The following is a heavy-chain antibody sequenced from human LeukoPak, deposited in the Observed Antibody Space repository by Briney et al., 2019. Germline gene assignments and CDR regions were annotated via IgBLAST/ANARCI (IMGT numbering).Heavy chain of an antibody. J-gene: IGHJ4*02. D-gene: IGHD6-19*01. CDR1: GFTVSSNE. V-gene: IGHV3-30*02. CDR3: AKYSRLIDSSGWYHLD. Sequence: HPGGSLRLSCAASGFTVSSNEMSWVRQAPGKGLEWVAYIQNDGGKKYSADSVRGRFTISRDNSKNTLYLQMNSLRAEDTAVYYCAKYSRLIDSSGWYHLDWGQGTLVTVSS. CDR2: IQNDGGKK.